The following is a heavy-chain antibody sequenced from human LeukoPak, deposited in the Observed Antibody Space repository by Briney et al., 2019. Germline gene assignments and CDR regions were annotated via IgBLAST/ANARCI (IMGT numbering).Heavy chain of an antibody. Sequence: SQTFTGKDSRYTFTNQGISCERQAPEQWLEGMGWISAYNGNTNYAQKLQGRVTMTTDTSTSTAYMELRSLRSDDTAVYYCARDIAAAGFYDYWGQGTLVTVSS. CDR3: ARDIAAAGFYDY. D-gene: IGHD6-13*01. CDR1: RYTFTNQG. V-gene: IGHV1-18*01. J-gene: IGHJ4*02. CDR2: ISAYNGNT.